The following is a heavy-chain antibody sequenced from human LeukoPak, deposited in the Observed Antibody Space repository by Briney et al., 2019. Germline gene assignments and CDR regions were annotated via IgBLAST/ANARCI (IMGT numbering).Heavy chain of an antibody. CDR3: ARGSTAQYYYYYYYMDV. CDR2: IYHSGST. CDR1: GYSISSGYY. D-gene: IGHD5-18*01. J-gene: IGHJ6*03. Sequence: SETLSLTCTVSGYSISSGYYWGWIRQPPGKGLEWIGSIYHSGSTNYNPSLKSRVTISVDTSKNQFSLKLSSVTAADTAVYYCARGSTAQYYYYYYYMDVWGKGTTVTVSS. V-gene: IGHV4-38-2*02.